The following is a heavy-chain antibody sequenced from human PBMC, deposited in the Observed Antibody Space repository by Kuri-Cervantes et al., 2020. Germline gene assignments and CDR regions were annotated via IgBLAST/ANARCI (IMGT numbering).Heavy chain of an antibody. V-gene: IGHV3-30*18. CDR2: ISYDGSNK. CDR1: GFTFSSYG. D-gene: IGHD6-6*01. Sequence: GGSLRLSCAASGFTFSSYGMHWVRQAPGKGLEWVAVISYDGSNKYYADSVKGRFTISRDNSKNTLYLQMNSLRAEDTAVYYCAKTARLFGWRYYYGMDVWGQGTTVTVSS. CDR3: AKTARLFGWRYYYGMDV. J-gene: IGHJ6*02.